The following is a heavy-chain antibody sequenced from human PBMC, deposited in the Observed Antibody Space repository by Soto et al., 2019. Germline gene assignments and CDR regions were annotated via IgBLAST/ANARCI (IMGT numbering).Heavy chain of an antibody. CDR3: ARDSGYSHGYRSRHYGMDV. CDR1: GGSFSGYY. D-gene: IGHD5-18*01. Sequence: PSETLSLTCAVYGGSFSGYYWSWIRQPPGKGLEWIGEINHSGSTNYNPSLKSRVTISVDTSKNQFSLKLSSVTAADTAVYYCARDSGYSHGYRSRHYGMDVWGQGTTVTVSS. V-gene: IGHV4-34*01. J-gene: IGHJ6*02. CDR2: INHSGST.